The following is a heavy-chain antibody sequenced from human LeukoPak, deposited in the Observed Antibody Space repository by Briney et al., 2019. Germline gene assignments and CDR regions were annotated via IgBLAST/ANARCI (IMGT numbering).Heavy chain of an antibody. Sequence: GGTLRLSCAASGFTFSSYAMSWVRHAPGKGLDRDSASSGSGGSTYYADSAKGRFTISRDNSNNTLYLQMNSLRAEATAVDYCAKDPAARTLSPWFDPWGQGTLVTVSS. J-gene: IGHJ5*02. CDR1: GFTFSSYA. CDR2: SSGSGGST. V-gene: IGHV3-23*01. CDR3: AKDPAARTLSPWFDP.